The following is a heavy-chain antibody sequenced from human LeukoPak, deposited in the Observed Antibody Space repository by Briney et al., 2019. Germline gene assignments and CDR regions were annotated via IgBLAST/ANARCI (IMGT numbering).Heavy chain of an antibody. CDR1: RFTFNTYG. Sequence: GGSLRLSCAASRFTFNTYGMHWVRQAPGKGLEWVAFIRYGGSNKYYADSVKGRFTISRDNSKNTLYLQMNSLRAEDTAVYYCATGGSTITTPPDYWGQGTLVTVSS. CDR3: ATGGSTITTPPDY. V-gene: IGHV3-30*02. J-gene: IGHJ4*02. D-gene: IGHD5/OR15-5a*01. CDR2: IRYGGSNK.